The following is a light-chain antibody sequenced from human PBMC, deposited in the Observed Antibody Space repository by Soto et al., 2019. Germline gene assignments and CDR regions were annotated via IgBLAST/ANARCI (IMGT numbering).Light chain of an antibody. CDR3: QQYNNWPLT. Sequence: EIVMTQSPATLSVSPGERATLSCRASQSVSRNLAWYQHKPGQAPRLLIYGASTRATGVPARFSGSGSGIEFNLSISSLQSGDFAVYSCQQYNNWPLTFGGGTRVEIK. CDR1: QSVSRN. J-gene: IGKJ4*01. CDR2: GAS. V-gene: IGKV3-15*01.